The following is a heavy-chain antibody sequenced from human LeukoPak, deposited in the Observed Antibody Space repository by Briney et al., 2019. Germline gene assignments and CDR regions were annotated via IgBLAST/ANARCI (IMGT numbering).Heavy chain of an antibody. CDR3: ARGPLDSGYTYFDY. Sequence: NPSETLSLTCTVSGGSISGSSYFWGWIRQPPGKGLEWIGSIYYSGSTYYNPSLKSRVTISVDTSKNQFSLNLSSVTAADTAVYYCARGPLDSGYTYFDYWGQGTLVSVAS. J-gene: IGHJ4*02. CDR2: IYYSGST. D-gene: IGHD5-12*01. V-gene: IGHV4-39*07. CDR1: GGSISGSSYF.